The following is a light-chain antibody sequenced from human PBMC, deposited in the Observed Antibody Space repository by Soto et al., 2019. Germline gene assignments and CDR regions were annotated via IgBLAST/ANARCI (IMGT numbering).Light chain of an antibody. CDR1: SSDVGGYNY. V-gene: IGLV2-11*01. CDR2: DVS. Sequence: QSALTQPSSVSGSPGQSVTISCTGTSSDVGGYNYVSWYQQHPGKAPKLMIYDVSKWPSGVTDRFSGSKSGNTASLTISGLQAEDEADYYCCSYAGNSLWVFGGGTKLTVL. CDR3: CSYAGNSLWV. J-gene: IGLJ3*02.